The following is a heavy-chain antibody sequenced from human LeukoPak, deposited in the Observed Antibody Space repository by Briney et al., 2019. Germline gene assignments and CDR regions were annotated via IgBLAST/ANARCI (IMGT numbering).Heavy chain of an antibody. CDR2: IYYSGST. V-gene: IGHV4-31*03. Sequence: RTSETLSLTCTVSGGSISSGGYCWSWIRQHPGKGLEWIGYIYYSGSTYYHPSLKSRVTISVDTSKNQFSLKLSSVTAADTAVYYCARAPYYYDSSGLFDYWGQGTLVTVSS. CDR3: ARAPYYYDSSGLFDY. J-gene: IGHJ4*02. D-gene: IGHD3-22*01. CDR1: GGSISSGGYC.